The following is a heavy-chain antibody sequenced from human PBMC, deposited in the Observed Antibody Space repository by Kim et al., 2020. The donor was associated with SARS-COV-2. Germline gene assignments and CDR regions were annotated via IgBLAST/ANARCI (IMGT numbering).Heavy chain of an antibody. D-gene: IGHD3-10*01. J-gene: IGHJ4*02. Sequence: GRFSISRDDAKNTLYLLMNSLKNEDTAVYYCTTYGITMIRGNFKLEKFDSWGQGTLVTVSS. V-gene: IGHV3-15*01. CDR3: TTYGITMIRGNFKLEKFDS.